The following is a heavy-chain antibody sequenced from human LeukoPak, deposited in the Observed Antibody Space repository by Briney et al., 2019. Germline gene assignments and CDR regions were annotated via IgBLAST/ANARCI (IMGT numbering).Heavy chain of an antibody. CDR1: GGSISNYY. V-gene: IGHV4-34*01. J-gene: IGHJ4*02. CDR2: INHSGST. D-gene: IGHD4-17*01. Sequence: SETLSLTCTVSGGSISNYYWSWIRQPPGKGLEWIGEINHSGSTNYNPSLKSRVTISVDTSKNQFSLKLSSVTAADTAVYYCARVTVTTVDFDYWGQGTLVTVSS. CDR3: ARVTVTTVDFDY.